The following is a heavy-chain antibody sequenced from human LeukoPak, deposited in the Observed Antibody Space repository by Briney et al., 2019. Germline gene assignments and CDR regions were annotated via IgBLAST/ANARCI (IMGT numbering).Heavy chain of an antibody. J-gene: IGHJ5*02. CDR2: INSNGGRT. Sequence: GGSLRLSCAASGFTFDDFGMTWVRQAPGKGLEWVSSINSNGGRTTYGDSVKGRFTISRDNAKNSLYLQMNSLRAEDTAVYYCARDRMVRGVIPFDPWGQGTLVTVSS. CDR3: ARDRMVRGVIPFDP. CDR1: GFTFDDFG. V-gene: IGHV3-20*04. D-gene: IGHD3-10*01.